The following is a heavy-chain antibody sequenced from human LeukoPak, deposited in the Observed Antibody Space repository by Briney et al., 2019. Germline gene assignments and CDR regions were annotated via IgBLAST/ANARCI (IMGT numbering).Heavy chain of an antibody. V-gene: IGHV1-69*13. CDR3: ASHFRPPDYGGLYYYYGMDV. Sequence: GASVKVSCKASGGTFSSYAISWVRQAPGQGLEWMGGIIPTFGTANYAQKFQGRVTITADESTSTAYMELSSLRSEDTAVYYCASHFRPPDYGGLYYYYGMDVWGQGTTVTVSS. CDR1: GGTFSSYA. J-gene: IGHJ6*02. D-gene: IGHD4-23*01. CDR2: IIPTFGTA.